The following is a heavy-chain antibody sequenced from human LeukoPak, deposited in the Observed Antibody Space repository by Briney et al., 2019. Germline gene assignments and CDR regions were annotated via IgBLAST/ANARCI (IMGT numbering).Heavy chain of an antibody. CDR2: INHSGST. CDR1: GGSFSGYY. V-gene: IGHV4-34*01. Sequence: SETLSLTCAVYGGSFSGYYWSWIRQPPGKGLEWIGEINHSGSTNYNPSLKSRVTISVDTSKNQFSLKLSSVTAADTAVYYCARPSQGYCSSTSRYDRWFDPWGQGTLVTVSS. J-gene: IGHJ5*02. D-gene: IGHD2-2*01. CDR3: ARPSQGYCSSTSRYDRWFDP.